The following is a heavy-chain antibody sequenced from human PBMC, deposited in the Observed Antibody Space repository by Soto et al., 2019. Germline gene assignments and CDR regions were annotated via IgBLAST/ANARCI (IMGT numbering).Heavy chain of an antibody. D-gene: IGHD2-21*01. CDR2: IYSTENT. CDR1: GGSVSSNSYS. V-gene: IGHV4-39*01. CDR3: ARLNGYCVGTNCHGYYGMDV. J-gene: IGHJ6*02. Sequence: SETLSLTCAVSGGSVSSNSYSWGWIRQSPGKGLEWIATIYSTENTYYHPPLLSRVTISVDTSMNEFSLRLSSVTAADTAVYYCARLNGYCVGTNCHGYYGMDVWGQGTTVTVSS.